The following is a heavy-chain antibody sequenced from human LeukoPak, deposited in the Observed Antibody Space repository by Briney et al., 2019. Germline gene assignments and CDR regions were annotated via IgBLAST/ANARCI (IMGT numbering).Heavy chain of an antibody. CDR3: ARQGYFDWLQNGWFDP. V-gene: IGHV1-69*05. J-gene: IGHJ5*02. D-gene: IGHD3-9*01. Sequence: SVKVSCKASGGTFSSYAISWVRQAPGQGLEWMGGIIPIFGTANYAQKFQGRVTITTDESTSTAYMELSSLRSEDTAVYYCARQGYFDWLQNGWFDPWGQGTLVTVSS. CDR1: GGTFSSYA. CDR2: IIPIFGTA.